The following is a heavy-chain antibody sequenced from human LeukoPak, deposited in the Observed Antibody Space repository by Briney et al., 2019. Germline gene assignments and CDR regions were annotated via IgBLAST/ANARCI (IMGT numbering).Heavy chain of an antibody. V-gene: IGHV3-30*02. CDR2: IRYDGSIK. J-gene: IGHJ4*02. CDR1: GFTFSTYG. D-gene: IGHD1-7*01. Sequence: GESLKISCAASGFTFSTYGMHWVRQAPGKGLQWVAFIRYDGSIKYYTDSVKGRFTISRDNSKNTLFLQMNSLGVEDTAVYYCAKDDITGTTTIDYWGQGTLVTVSS. CDR3: AKDDITGTTTIDY.